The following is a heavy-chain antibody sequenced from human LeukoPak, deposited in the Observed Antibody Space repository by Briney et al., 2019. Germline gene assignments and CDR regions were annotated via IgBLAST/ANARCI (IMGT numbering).Heavy chain of an antibody. CDR3: ARVIYSLDAFDI. J-gene: IGHJ3*02. Sequence: ASVKVSCKASGYTFTGYYMHWVRQAPGQGLEWMGRINPNSGGTNYAQKFQGRVTMTRDTSISTAYMELSRLRSDDTAVYYCARVIYSLDAFDIWGQGTMVTVSS. CDR2: INPNSGGT. V-gene: IGHV1-2*06. CDR1: GYTFTGYY. D-gene: IGHD2-21*01.